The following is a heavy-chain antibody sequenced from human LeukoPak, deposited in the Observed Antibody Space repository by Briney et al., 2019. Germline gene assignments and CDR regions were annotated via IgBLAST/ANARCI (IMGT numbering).Heavy chain of an antibody. CDR2: ISGSGGST. CDR3: ARASPQQAFLFDY. D-gene: IGHD1/OR15-1a*01. Sequence: GGSLRLSCAASGSTFDDYGMSWVRQAPGKGLEWVSAISGSGGSTYYADSVKGRFTISRDNAKYSLYLQMNSLRAEDTAIYYCARASPQQAFLFDYWGQGTLVTVSS. CDR1: GSTFDDYG. J-gene: IGHJ4*02. V-gene: IGHV3-20*04.